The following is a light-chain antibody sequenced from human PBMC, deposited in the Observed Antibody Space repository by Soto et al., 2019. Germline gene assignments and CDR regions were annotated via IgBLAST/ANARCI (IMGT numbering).Light chain of an antibody. Sequence: EIGMTQSPATLSVSPGERATLSCRASQSVSINLAWYQQKPGQAPRLLIFDASKRATGIPDRFSGSGSGTDFTLTISGLEPEDFALYYCQQYGVTPPNTFGGGTKVDI. J-gene: IGKJ4*01. V-gene: IGKV3D-15*01. CDR3: QQYGVTPPNT. CDR1: QSVSIN. CDR2: DAS.